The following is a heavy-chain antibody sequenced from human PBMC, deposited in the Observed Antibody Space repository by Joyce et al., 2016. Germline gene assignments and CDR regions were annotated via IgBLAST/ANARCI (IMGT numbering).Heavy chain of an antibody. Sequence: EVQLVESGGGLIQPGGSLRLSCAASGFPVSSKYMSWVRQAPGKGLEWVSLIYSGGSTYYADSVKGRFTISRDTSKNTLYLQMNSLRAEDTAVYYCARAADNSPLDYWGQGTLVTVSS. D-gene: IGHD1-14*01. CDR3: ARAADNSPLDY. CDR2: IYSGGST. CDR1: GFPVSSKY. V-gene: IGHV3-53*01. J-gene: IGHJ4*02.